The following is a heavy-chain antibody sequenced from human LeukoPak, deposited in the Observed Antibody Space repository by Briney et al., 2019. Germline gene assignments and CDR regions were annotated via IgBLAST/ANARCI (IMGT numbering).Heavy chain of an antibody. CDR3: ARASWVSSTDAVR. Sequence: GGSLRLSCAASGLSFSTFAMSWVRQGPARGLEWVSSIRGKGETFYADSVKGRFTLSSDSSRNTVYLQLNNLRVEDTAIYYCARASWVSSTDAVRWGQGTLVTVSS. V-gene: IGHV3-23*01. CDR1: GLSFSTFA. CDR2: IRGKGET. J-gene: IGHJ4*02. D-gene: IGHD3-16*01.